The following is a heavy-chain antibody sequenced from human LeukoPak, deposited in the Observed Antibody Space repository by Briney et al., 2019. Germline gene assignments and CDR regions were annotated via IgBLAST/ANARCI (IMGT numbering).Heavy chain of an antibody. Sequence: GGSLRLSCVASGFIFDDSLMHWVRQAPGKGLEWISLISRDGSTPYYADSVKGRFTISRDNSKNSLFLQMNSLTPEVTAVYYCARDIRGNYFDSWGQGTLVTVSS. D-gene: IGHD3-16*01. CDR3: ARDIRGNYFDS. V-gene: IGHV3-43*01. J-gene: IGHJ4*02. CDR2: ISRDGSTP. CDR1: GFIFDDSL.